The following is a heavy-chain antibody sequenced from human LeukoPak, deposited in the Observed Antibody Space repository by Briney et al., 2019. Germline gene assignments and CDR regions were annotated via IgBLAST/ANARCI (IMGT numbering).Heavy chain of an antibody. CDR3: TRDGGGTLDY. D-gene: IGHD3-16*01. Sequence: SGGSLRLSCAASGFTFSDHYIDWVRQAPGKGLEWVGRIRNKANSYTTEYAASVKGRFTISRDDSKNSVYVQMNSLKTEDTAAYYCTRDGGGTLDYWGQGTLVTVSS. V-gene: IGHV3-72*01. CDR1: GFTFSDHY. J-gene: IGHJ4*02. CDR2: IRNKANSYTT.